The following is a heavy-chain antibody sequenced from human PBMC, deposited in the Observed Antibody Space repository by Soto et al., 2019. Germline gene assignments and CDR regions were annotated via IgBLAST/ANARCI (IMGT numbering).Heavy chain of an antibody. CDR1: GGTFSSYT. CDR3: ARDLVEGSSSDY. CDR2: IIPILGIA. Sequence: ASVKVSCKASGGTFSSYTITWVRQAPGQGLEWMGRIIPILGIANYAQKFQGRVTITADKSTSTAYMELSSLRSEDTAVYYCARDLVEGSSSDYWGQGTLVTVSS. V-gene: IGHV1-69*04. D-gene: IGHD6-6*01. J-gene: IGHJ4*02.